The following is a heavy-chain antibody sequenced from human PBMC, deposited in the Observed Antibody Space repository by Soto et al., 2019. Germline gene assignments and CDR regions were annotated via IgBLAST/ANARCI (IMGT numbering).Heavy chain of an antibody. CDR3: AQDTYYHDRRGYYVFDH. CDR2: ISYDGSNQ. Sequence: QVQLVESGGGVVQPGRSLRLSCAASGLTFSDYGMHWVRQAPGKGLEWVAGISYDGSNQYYVDSVKGRFTIYRDNSKNMLYLQMNNQRVENTSLYNCAQDTYYHDRRGYYVFDHWGQGTLVTVSS. CDR1: GLTFSDYG. V-gene: IGHV3-30*18. D-gene: IGHD3-22*01. J-gene: IGHJ4*02.